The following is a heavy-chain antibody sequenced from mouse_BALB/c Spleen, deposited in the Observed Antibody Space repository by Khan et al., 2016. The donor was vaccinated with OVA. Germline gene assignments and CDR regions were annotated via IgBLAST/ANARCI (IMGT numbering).Heavy chain of an antibody. J-gene: IGHJ3*01. Sequence: VRLQQSGPDLVKPGASVRISCKTSGYTFTDYNMDWVKQSHGKSLEWIGYIFPNNGGTGYNQKFKTKAALTVDKSSSTVYMDLRSLTSEDSAVYYCARSGYCSFGFWGQGTLVTVSA. CDR3: ARSGYCSFGF. CDR2: IFPNNGGT. V-gene: IGHV1S29*02. D-gene: IGHD1-2*01. CDR1: GYTFTDYN.